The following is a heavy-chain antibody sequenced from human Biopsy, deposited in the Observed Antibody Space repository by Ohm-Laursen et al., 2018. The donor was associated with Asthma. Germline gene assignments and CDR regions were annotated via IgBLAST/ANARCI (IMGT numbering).Heavy chain of an antibody. CDR1: GGTFSNFA. V-gene: IGHV1-69*13. CDR2: IMTVFGTT. J-gene: IGHJ6*02. D-gene: IGHD6-19*01. Sequence: SVKVSCNTPGGTFSNFAISWVRQAPGQGLEWLGGIMTVFGTTKYAQKFQGRVTITADETTSTAYMEVTSLRSEDTAIYYCARCQVGYSSGWSLLLKKIYYSGMDVWGQGTAVTVSS. CDR3: ARCQVGYSSGWSLLLKKIYYSGMDV.